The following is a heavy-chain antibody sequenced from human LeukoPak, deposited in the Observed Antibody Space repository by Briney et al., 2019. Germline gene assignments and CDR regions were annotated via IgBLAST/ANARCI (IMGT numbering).Heavy chain of an antibody. CDR1: GFMFDDSA. CDR3: AKEGYSQTSSYFDN. Sequence: PGGSLRLSCAASGFMFDDSAMHWVRQAPGKGLEWVSLISGDGVSTFYADSVKGRFTISRDNSKNSLSLQMDSLTTEDTALYYCAKEGYSQTSSYFDNWGQGILVTVSS. V-gene: IGHV3-43*02. D-gene: IGHD3-22*01. J-gene: IGHJ4*02. CDR2: ISGDGVST.